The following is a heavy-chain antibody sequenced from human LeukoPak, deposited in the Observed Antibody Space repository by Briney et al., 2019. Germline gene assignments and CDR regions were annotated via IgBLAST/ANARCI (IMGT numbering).Heavy chain of an antibody. D-gene: IGHD2-15*01. Sequence: SETLSLTCTVSGYSISSGYYWGWIRQPPGKGLEWIGSIYHSGSTYYNPSLKSRVTISVDTSKNQFSLKLSSVTAADTAVYYCARDPLVVVAEPFDYWGQGTLVTVSS. V-gene: IGHV4-38-2*02. CDR3: ARDPLVVVAEPFDY. CDR2: IYHSGST. J-gene: IGHJ4*02. CDR1: GYSISSGYY.